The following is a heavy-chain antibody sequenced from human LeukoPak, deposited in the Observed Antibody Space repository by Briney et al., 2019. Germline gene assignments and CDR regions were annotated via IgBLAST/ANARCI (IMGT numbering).Heavy chain of an antibody. D-gene: IGHD6-19*01. Sequence: GGSLRLSCAASGFTFSGYSMNWVRQAPGKGLEWVSCISSSSSTIYYADSVKGRFTISRDSAKNSLYLQMNSLRAEDTAVYYCARGGGWYVDYWGQGTLVTVSS. J-gene: IGHJ4*02. V-gene: IGHV3-48*04. CDR3: ARGGGWYVDY. CDR1: GFTFSGYS. CDR2: ISSSSSTI.